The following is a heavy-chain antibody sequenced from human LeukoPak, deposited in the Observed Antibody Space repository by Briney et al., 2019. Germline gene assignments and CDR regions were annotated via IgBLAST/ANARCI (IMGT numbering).Heavy chain of an antibody. CDR3: ARDTVVVPQGDAFDV. D-gene: IGHD2-2*01. CDR1: GFTFSSYW. J-gene: IGHJ3*01. CDR2: IKQDGSEK. V-gene: IGHV3-7*04. Sequence: GGCLRLSCAASGFTFSSYWMSWVRQAPGKGLEWVANIKQDGSEKYYVDSVKGRFTISRDNAKNSLYLQMNSLRAEDTAVFYCARDTVVVPQGDAFDVWGQGTMVTVSS.